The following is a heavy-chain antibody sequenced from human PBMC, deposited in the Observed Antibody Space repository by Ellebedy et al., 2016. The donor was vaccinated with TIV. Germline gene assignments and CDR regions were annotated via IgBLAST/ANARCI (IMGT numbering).Heavy chain of an antibody. D-gene: IGHD3-22*01. Sequence: SETLSLTCTVSGGSVSSGSYYWSWIRQPPGKGLEWIGYIYYSGSTNYNPSLKSQVTISVDTSKNQFSLNLTSVTAADTAVYYCARDHGGVYYDSSGSPDYWGQGTLVTVSS. CDR1: GGSVSSGSYY. V-gene: IGHV4-61*01. J-gene: IGHJ4*02. CDR2: IYYSGST. CDR3: ARDHGGVYYDSSGSPDY.